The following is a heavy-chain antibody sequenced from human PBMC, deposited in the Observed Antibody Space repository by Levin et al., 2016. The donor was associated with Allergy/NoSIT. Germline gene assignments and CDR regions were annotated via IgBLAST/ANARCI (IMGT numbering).Heavy chain of an antibody. CDR3: ARDTYSSSWPYNWFDP. J-gene: IGHJ5*02. V-gene: IGHV7-4-1*02. CDR2: IDTNTGKP. D-gene: IGHD6-13*01. Sequence: ASVKVSCKASGYTFTTYAVNWVRQAPGQGFEWMGWIDTNTGKPTYVQGFAGRFVFSLDTSVSTAYLQISNLEAEDTAVYYCARDTYSSSWPYNWFDPWGQGTLVTVSS. CDR1: GYTFTTYA.